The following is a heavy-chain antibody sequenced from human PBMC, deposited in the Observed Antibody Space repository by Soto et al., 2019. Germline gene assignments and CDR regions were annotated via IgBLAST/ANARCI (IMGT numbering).Heavy chain of an antibody. Sequence: QVQLVQSGAEVKKPGASVKVSCKASGYDFSSYGISWVRQAPGQGLEWMGWISAYNGNRDYAQQFQGRVTITSDTARTTAYMELRSLRSDDTAVYYCVRDPQRNDYWGQGTLVNVSS. CDR2: ISAYNGNR. CDR3: VRDPQRNDY. CDR1: GYDFSSYG. D-gene: IGHD2-2*01. J-gene: IGHJ4*02. V-gene: IGHV1-18*04.